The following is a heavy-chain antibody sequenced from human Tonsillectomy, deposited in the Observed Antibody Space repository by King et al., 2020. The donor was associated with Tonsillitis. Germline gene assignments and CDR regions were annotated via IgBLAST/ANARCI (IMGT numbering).Heavy chain of an antibody. D-gene: IGHD3-10*01. Sequence: VQLVESGGGLVQPGGSLRLSCAASGFSVNSDYMSWVRQTPGMGLEWVSVIYTGDNTNYADSVKDRFTISRDTSKNTLYLQMNSLRAEDTAVYYCARYRHGWGMDVWGQGTTVTVSS. J-gene: IGHJ6*02. V-gene: IGHV3-66*01. CDR3: ARYRHGWGMDV. CDR1: GFSVNSDY. CDR2: IYTGDNT.